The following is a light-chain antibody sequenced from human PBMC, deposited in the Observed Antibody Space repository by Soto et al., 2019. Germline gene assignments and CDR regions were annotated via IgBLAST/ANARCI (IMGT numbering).Light chain of an antibody. CDR1: QAISTW. Sequence: DIQMTQSPSSVSASVGDRVTITCRASQAISTWLAWYQQKPGKVPKLLIYAASNLQTGVPSRFSGSGSGTDFTLTXXXXQPEDFATYYCQQANSFPRTFGQGTKVEIK. CDR3: QQANSFPRT. CDR2: AAS. J-gene: IGKJ1*01. V-gene: IGKV1D-12*01.